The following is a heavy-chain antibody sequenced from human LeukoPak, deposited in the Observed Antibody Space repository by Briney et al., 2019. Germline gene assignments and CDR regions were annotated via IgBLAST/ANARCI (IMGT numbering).Heavy chain of an antibody. CDR3: STDLPGVSGSYYARAAGVDY. CDR2: IKSKTDGGTT. D-gene: IGHD1-26*01. J-gene: IGHJ4*02. Sequence: GGSLRLSCAASGFTFSNAWMSWVRQAPGRELEWVGRIKSKTDGGTTDYAAPVKGRFTISRDDSKDTLYLQMNSLKTEDTAVYYCSTDLPGVSGSYYARAAGVDYWGQGTLVTVSS. V-gene: IGHV3-15*01. CDR1: GFTFSNAW.